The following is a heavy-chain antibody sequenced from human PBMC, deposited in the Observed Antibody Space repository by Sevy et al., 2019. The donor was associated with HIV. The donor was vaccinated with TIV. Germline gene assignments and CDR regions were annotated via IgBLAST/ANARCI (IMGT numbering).Heavy chain of an antibody. CDR3: AREGVDFWSGPVDFDYGMDV. CDR1: GFTFSRYR. CDR2: INTHGTNT. V-gene: IGHV3-74*01. D-gene: IGHD3-3*01. J-gene: IGHJ6*02. Sequence: GGSLRLSCAASGFTFSRYRMHWVRHAPGKGLVWVSRINTHGTNTIYADYVKGRFTISRDNAKNTVSLQMNSLRADDTGVYYCAREGVDFWSGPVDFDYGMDVWGQGTTVTVSS.